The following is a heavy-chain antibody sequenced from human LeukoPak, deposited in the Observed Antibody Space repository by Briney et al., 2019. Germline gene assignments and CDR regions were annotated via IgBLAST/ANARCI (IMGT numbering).Heavy chain of an antibody. J-gene: IGHJ4*02. V-gene: IGHV3-30-3*01. CDR1: GFTFSSYA. CDR2: ISYDGSIK. Sequence: PGGSLRLSCAASGFTFSSYAMHWVRQAPGKGLEWVAAISYDGSIKYYADSVKGRFTTSRDNSKNMLYLQMNSLSAEDTAVYYCARGPGYSSGWYVLSVDYWGQGTLVTVSS. CDR3: ARGPGYSSGWYVLSVDY. D-gene: IGHD6-19*01.